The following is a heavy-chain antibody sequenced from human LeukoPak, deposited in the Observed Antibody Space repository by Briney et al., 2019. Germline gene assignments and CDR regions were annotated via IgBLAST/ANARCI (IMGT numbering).Heavy chain of an antibody. V-gene: IGHV1-69*13. J-gene: IGHJ6*04. D-gene: IGHD6-13*01. CDR3: ARDRIAAAGRGYYYYYGMDV. CDR1: GGTFSSYA. CDR2: IIPIFGTA. Sequence: SVKVSCRASGGTFSSYAISWVRQAPGQGLEWMGGIIPIFGTANYAQKFQGRVTITADESTSTAYMELSSLRSEDTAVYYCARDRIAAAGRGYYYYYGMDVWGKGTTVTVSS.